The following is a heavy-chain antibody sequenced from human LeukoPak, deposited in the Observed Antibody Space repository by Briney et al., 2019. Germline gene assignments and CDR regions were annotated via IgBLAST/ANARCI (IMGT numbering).Heavy chain of an antibody. CDR2: ISWNSGSI. CDR1: GFTFDDYA. J-gene: IGHJ4*02. Sequence: GGSLRLSCAASGFTFDDYAMHWVRQAPGKGLEWVSGISWNSGSIGYADSVKGRFTISRDNAKNSLYLQMNSLRAEDTALYYCAKAYGSGRYSPYYFDYWGQGTLVTVSS. V-gene: IGHV3-9*01. D-gene: IGHD3-10*01. CDR3: AKAYGSGRYSPYYFDY.